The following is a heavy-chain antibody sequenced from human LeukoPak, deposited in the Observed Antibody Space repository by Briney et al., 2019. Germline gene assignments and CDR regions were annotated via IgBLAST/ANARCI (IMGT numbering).Heavy chain of an antibody. V-gene: IGHV1-18*01. CDR1: GYTFTSYG. D-gene: IGHD3-22*01. J-gene: IGHJ4*02. CDR2: ISAYNGNT. Sequence: ASVKASCKASGYTFTSYGISWVRQAPGQGLEWMGWISAYNGNTNYAQKLQGRVTMTTDTSTSTAYMELRSLRSDDTAVYYCAREGDSSGYLYYFDYWGQGTLVTVSS. CDR3: AREGDSSGYLYYFDY.